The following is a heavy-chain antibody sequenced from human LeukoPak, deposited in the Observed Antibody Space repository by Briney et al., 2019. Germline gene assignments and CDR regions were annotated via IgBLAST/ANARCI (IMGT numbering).Heavy chain of an antibody. CDR2: INPAGSET. D-gene: IGHD2-15*01. J-gene: IGHJ4*02. CDR3: ARFGYVAAVDV. V-gene: IGHV3-7*01. CDR1: GSSFSAYW. Sequence: GGSLRLSCAASGSSFSAYWMTWVRQAPGTGLEWVANINPAGSETYYVDSVKGRFSISRDNAKNLVYLQMNSLRAEDTAVYHCARFGYVAAVDVWGQGTPVTVSS.